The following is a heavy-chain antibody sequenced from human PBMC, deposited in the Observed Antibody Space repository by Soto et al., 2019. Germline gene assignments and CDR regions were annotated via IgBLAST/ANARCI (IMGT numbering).Heavy chain of an antibody. V-gene: IGHV4-4*02. CDR2: IYHSGST. CDR3: ARDGDSDYYFDY. J-gene: IGHJ4*02. CDR1: GGSISSSNW. Sequence: SEILSLTCAVSGGSISSSNWWSWVRQPPGKGLEWIGEIYHSGSTNYNPSLKSRVTISVDKSKNQFSLKLSSVTAADTAVYYCARDGDSDYYFDYWGQGTLVTVSS. D-gene: IGHD4-4*01.